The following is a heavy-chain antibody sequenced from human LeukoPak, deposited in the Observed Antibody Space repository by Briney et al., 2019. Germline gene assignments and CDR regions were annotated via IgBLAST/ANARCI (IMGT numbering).Heavy chain of an antibody. V-gene: IGHV3-7*01. Sequence: SGGSLRLSCVASGFPFSSYWMTWVRQAPGKGLEWVANIKQDGSKKSYVDSVKGRFTISRDNAKNTLYLQMNSLRAEDTAVYYCARVGEVVPAGIDYWGQGTLVTVSS. CDR1: GFPFSSYW. CDR2: IKQDGSKK. D-gene: IGHD2-2*01. J-gene: IGHJ4*02. CDR3: ARVGEVVPAGIDY.